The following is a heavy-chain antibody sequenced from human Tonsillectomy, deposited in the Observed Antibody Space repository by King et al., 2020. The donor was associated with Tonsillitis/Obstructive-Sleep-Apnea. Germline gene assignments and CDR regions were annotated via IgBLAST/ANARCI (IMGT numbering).Heavy chain of an antibody. CDR3: ASGGRGYSGYR. CDR1: GGSFSGYY. CDR2: INHSGST. J-gene: IGHJ4*02. D-gene: IGHD5-12*01. Sequence: VQLPQWGAGLLKPSETLSLTCAVYGGSFSGYYWSWIRQPPGKGLEWIGEINHSGSTNYNPSLKSRVTISVDTSKNQFSLKLSSVTAADTAVYYCASGGRGYSGYRWGQGTLVTVSS. V-gene: IGHV4-34*01.